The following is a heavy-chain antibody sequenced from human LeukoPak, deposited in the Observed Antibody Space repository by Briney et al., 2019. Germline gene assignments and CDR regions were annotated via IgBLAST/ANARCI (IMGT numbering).Heavy chain of an antibody. Sequence: PGGSLRLSCAASGFTFSNYWMSWVRLAPGKGLEWVANIKKDGSEKFYVDSVKGRFTISRDNAKNSLYLQMNSLRAEDTAVYYCARVNPGNYWGQGTLVTVSS. CDR2: IKKDGSEK. CDR1: GFTFSNYW. J-gene: IGHJ4*02. V-gene: IGHV3-7*01. CDR3: ARVNPGNY. D-gene: IGHD3-10*01.